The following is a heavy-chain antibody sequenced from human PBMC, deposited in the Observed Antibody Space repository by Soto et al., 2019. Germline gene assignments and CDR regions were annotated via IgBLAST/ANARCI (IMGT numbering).Heavy chain of an antibody. J-gene: IGHJ5*02. CDR2: IYYIGST. Sequence: PSETLSLTCTVSGDSITNSTYYLGWFRQPPGKRMEWIASIYYIGSTYYNPSLKSRVTISVDTSNNQFSLNLNSVTASDTAVYYCAGRNSLASVSLNFRELSNYKWIDPWGPGTLVTVSS. D-gene: IGHD3-16*02. V-gene: IGHV4-39*01. CDR1: GDSITNSTYY. CDR3: AGRNSLASVSLNFRELSNYKWIDP.